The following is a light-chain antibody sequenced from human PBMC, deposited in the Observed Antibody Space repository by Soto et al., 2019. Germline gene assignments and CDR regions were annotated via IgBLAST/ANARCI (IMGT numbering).Light chain of an antibody. CDR3: SSYTAARSLDVV. Sequence: QSVLTQPASVSGSPGQSITISCTGTSSDGDYVSWYQQHPGKAPKLIISDVTNRPSGVSNRFSGSKSDYTASLTISGLQAEDEADYYCSSYTAARSLDVVFGGGTKITVL. CDR1: SSDGDY. V-gene: IGLV2-14*03. J-gene: IGLJ2*01. CDR2: DVT.